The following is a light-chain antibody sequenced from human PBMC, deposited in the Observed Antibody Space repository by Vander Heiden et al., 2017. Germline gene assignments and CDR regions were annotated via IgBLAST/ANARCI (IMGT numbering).Light chain of an antibody. Sequence: DLVITQSPDPLAVSLGERATIDCRSSQSVLYSSSNKNYLAWYQQKPGQPPKLLIYWASTRESGVPDRFSGSGSGTDFTLTISSLQAEDVAVYSCHQCYSIPYTFGQGTKLEI. CDR3: HQCYSIPYT. J-gene: IGKJ2*01. V-gene: IGKV4-1*01. CDR1: QSVLYSSSNKNY. CDR2: WAS.